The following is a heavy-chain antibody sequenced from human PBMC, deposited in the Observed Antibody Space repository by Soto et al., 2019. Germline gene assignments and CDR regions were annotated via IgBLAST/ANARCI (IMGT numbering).Heavy chain of an antibody. CDR2: ISWNGDNV. CDR1: GFTFRHYA. Sequence: EVQLVESGGGLVQPGGSLRLSCTASGFTFRHYAIHWVRQVPGKGLEWVSSISWNGDNVAFADSVTGRFTVSRDNAKNSLYRQMDSLRVEDTALYFWARDIGNGASAYDYVDRKYTFFYMDVWGIGTTVTVSS. J-gene: IGHJ6*03. CDR3: ARDIGNGASAYDYVDRKYTFFYMDV. V-gene: IGHV3-9*01. D-gene: IGHD5-12*01.